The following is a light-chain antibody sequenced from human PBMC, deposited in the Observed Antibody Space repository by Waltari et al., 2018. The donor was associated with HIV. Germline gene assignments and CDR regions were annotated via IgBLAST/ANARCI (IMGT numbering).Light chain of an antibody. Sequence: QSALTHPASVSGSPGQSITISCTGTSSDVGGYNYVSWYHPPPGNPSKLMLYVVSHPPRGVFNRFSGSISGNPDSLTISGLQAEDEADYYCSSYTSITVVFGGGTKLTVL. CDR1: SSDVGGYNY. CDR3: SSYTSITVV. J-gene: IGLJ2*01. V-gene: IGLV2-14*01. CDR2: VVS.